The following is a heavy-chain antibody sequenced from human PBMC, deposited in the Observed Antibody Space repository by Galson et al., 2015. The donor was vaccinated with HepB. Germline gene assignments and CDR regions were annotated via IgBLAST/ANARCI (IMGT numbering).Heavy chain of an antibody. Sequence: QSGAEVKKPGESLKISCKGSGYSFTSYWIGWVRQMPGKGLEWMGIIYPGDSDTRYSPSFQGQVTISADKSISTAYLQWSSLKASDTAMYYCARLLMDFGVVIGFDPWGQGTPVTVSS. CDR2: IYPGDSDT. V-gene: IGHV5-51*03. D-gene: IGHD3-3*01. CDR3: ARLLMDFGVVIGFDP. J-gene: IGHJ5*02. CDR1: GYSFTSYW.